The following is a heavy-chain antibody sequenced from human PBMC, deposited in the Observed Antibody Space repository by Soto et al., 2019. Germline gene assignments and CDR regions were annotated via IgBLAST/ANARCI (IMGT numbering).Heavy chain of an antibody. V-gene: IGHV5-51*01. J-gene: IGHJ4*02. Sequence: GESLKISCKGSGYSFTSYLIGWVRQMPGKGLECMGVIYPGDSDTRYRPSFQGQVTISADKSVSTAYLQWSSLKASDTAIYYCAKIYYYDSSGSRSYYFDYWGQGTLVTVSS. CDR1: GYSFTSYL. D-gene: IGHD3-22*01. CDR2: IYPGDSDT. CDR3: AKIYYYDSSGSRSYYFDY.